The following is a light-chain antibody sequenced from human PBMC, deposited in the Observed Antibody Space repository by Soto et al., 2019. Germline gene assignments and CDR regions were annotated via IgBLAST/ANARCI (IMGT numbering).Light chain of an antibody. J-gene: IGLJ1*01. CDR1: TSDVGGYDY. CDR2: DVT. Sequence: QSDLTRPRSVYGSLWQIVASSCTGTTSDVGGYDYVSWYQQHPGKAPELIIFDVTKRPSGDPDRFSGSKSGNTASLTISGLLNADEGIYFCCSDAGVFHDCGSGTKVTVL. CDR3: CSDAGVFHD. V-gene: IGLV2-11*01.